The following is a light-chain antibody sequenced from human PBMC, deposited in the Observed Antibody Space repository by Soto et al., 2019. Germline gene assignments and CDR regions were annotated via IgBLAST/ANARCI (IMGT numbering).Light chain of an antibody. CDR3: HQYSSSPQT. CDR2: GAS. CDR1: QSVSSSY. J-gene: IGKJ1*01. Sequence: EIVLTQSPGTLSLSPGERATLSCRASQSVSSSYLAWYQQKPGQAPRLLIYGASSRATGIPDRFSGGGSGTDFALTISRLEPEDFAVYYCHQYSSSPQTFGQGTKVEIK. V-gene: IGKV3-20*01.